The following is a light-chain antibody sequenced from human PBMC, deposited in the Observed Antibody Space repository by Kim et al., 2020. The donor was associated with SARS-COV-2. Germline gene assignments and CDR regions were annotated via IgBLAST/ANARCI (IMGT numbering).Light chain of an antibody. CDR2: YDS. CDR3: QVWDSSSDHRVV. Sequence: GKTARVSCGGNSIGSKRVHWYQQKSGQAPVLVIYYDSDRPSGIPERFSGSNSGNTATLTISRVEAGDEADYYCQVWDSSSDHRVVFGGGTQLTVL. V-gene: IGLV3-21*04. J-gene: IGLJ2*01. CDR1: SIGSKR.